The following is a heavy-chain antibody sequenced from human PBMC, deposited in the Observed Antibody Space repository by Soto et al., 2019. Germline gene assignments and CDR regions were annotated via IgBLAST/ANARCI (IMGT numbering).Heavy chain of an antibody. V-gene: IGHV1-18*01. J-gene: IGHJ4*02. CDR3: ARDLGKCSTSCYPVDY. D-gene: IGHD2-2*01. CDR2: ISAYNGNT. Sequence: ASVKVSCKASGYTFTSYGISWVRQAPGQGLEWMGWISAYNGNTNYAQKLQGRVTMTTDTSTSTAYMELRSLRSDDTAVYYCARDLGKCSTSCYPVDYWGQGTLVTVSS. CDR1: GYTFTSYG.